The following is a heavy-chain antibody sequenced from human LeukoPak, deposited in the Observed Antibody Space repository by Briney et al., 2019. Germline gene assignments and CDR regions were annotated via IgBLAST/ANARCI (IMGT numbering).Heavy chain of an antibody. CDR1: GFTFDDYA. V-gene: IGHV3-9*01. CDR3: ARSLNYYGSGSYYNVGGSSAYFDY. D-gene: IGHD3-10*01. J-gene: IGHJ4*02. CDR2: ISWNSGSI. Sequence: GRSLRLSCAASGFTFDDYAMHWVRQAPGKGLEWVSGISWNSGSIGYADSVKGRFTISRDNAKNSLYLQMNSLRAEDTAVYYCARSLNYYGSGSYYNVGGSSAYFDYWGQGTLVTVSS.